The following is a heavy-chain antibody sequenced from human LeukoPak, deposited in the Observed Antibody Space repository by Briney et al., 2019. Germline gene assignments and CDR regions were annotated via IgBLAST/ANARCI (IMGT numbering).Heavy chain of an antibody. D-gene: IGHD2-15*01. CDR2: ISSSGSTI. Sequence: GGSLRLSCAASGFTFSSCEMNWVRQAPGKGLEWVSYISSSGSTIYYADSVKGRFTISRDNAKNSLYLQMNSLRAEDTAVYYCAKEGFYCSGGSCYSFYYYYMDVWGKGTTVTVSS. CDR1: GFTFSSCE. V-gene: IGHV3-48*03. CDR3: AKEGFYCSGGSCYSFYYYYMDV. J-gene: IGHJ6*03.